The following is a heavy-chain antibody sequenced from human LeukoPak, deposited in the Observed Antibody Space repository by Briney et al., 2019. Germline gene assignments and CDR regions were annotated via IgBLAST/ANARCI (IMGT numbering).Heavy chain of an antibody. V-gene: IGHV3-30*02. Sequence: PGGSLRLSCAASGFIFSTYGKYWVRQAPGKGLEWVAFIRHDGSIKNYADSVKGRSTISRDNSKNTLYLQMNSLRAEDTAVYYCAKDSLADIDYWGQGTLVTVSS. J-gene: IGHJ4*02. CDR1: GFIFSTYG. CDR3: AKDSLADIDY. CDR2: IRHDGSIK. D-gene: IGHD3-16*01.